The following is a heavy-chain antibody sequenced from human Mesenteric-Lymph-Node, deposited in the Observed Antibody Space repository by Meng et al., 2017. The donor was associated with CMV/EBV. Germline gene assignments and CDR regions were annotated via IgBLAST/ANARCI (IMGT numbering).Heavy chain of an antibody. J-gene: IGHJ6*02. CDR2: IYGSGSST. Sequence: GSLRLSCAASGFNFSNFAMSWVRQAPGKGLEWVSLIYGSGSSTYYGDSVKGRFTIYRDNSKNTLFLQMSSLRAEDTAIYYCAKSVFGDYYYGLGVWGQGTTVTVSS. V-gene: IGHV3-23*03. CDR3: AKSVFGDYYYGLGV. CDR1: GFNFSNFA. D-gene: IGHD2-21*01.